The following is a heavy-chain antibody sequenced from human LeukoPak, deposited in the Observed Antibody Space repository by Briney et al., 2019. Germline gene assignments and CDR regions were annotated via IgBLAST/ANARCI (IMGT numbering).Heavy chain of an antibody. CDR1: GFTFSSYA. CDR2: ISGSGGST. CDR3: ARTRAILRFLEWLSPQPYYGMDV. J-gene: IGHJ6*02. Sequence: GGSLRLSCAASGFTFSSYAMSWVRQAPGKGLEWVSAISGSGGSTYYADSVKGRFTISRDNSKNTLYLQMNSLRAEDTAVYYCARTRAILRFLEWLSPQPYYGMDVWGQGTTVTVSS. D-gene: IGHD3-3*01. V-gene: IGHV3-23*01.